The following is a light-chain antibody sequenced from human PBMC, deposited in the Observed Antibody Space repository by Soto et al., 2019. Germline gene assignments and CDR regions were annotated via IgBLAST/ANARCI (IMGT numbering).Light chain of an antibody. CDR2: DAS. Sequence: DIQMTQSPSSLSASVGDRVTITCQASQDISNYLNWYQQKPGKVPKLLIYDASNLETGVPSRFSGSGSGTDFIFTISSLQAEDIATYYCQQYDNLPRTFGQGTELEIK. V-gene: IGKV1-33*01. CDR3: QQYDNLPRT. CDR1: QDISNY. J-gene: IGKJ2*01.